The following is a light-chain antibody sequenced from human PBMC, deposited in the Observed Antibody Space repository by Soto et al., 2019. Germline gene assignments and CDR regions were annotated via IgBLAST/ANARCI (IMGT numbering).Light chain of an antibody. J-gene: IGKJ1*01. CDR2: GAS. CDR1: QSVSSSY. CDR3: QQYGSSQWT. V-gene: IGKV3-20*01. Sequence: EIVLTQSPGTLSLSPGERAPLSCRASQSVSSSYLAWYQQKPGQAPRLLIYGASSRATGIPDRFSGSGSGTDFTLTISRLEPEDFAVYYCQQYGSSQWTFGQGTKVE.